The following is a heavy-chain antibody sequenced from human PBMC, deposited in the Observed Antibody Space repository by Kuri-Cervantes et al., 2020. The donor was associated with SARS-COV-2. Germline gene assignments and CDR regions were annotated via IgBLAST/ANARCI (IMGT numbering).Heavy chain of an antibody. Sequence: ASVKVSCKASGYIFTNYYMSWVRQAPGQGLEWLGIINPSGGGTSYAQKFQGRVTMTRDTSTSTAYMELSSLRSEDMAVYYCAAALIDAFDIWGQGTMVTVSS. CDR1: GYIFTNYY. D-gene: IGHD6-13*01. V-gene: IGHV1-46*01. CDR3: AAALIDAFDI. CDR2: INPSGGGT. J-gene: IGHJ3*02.